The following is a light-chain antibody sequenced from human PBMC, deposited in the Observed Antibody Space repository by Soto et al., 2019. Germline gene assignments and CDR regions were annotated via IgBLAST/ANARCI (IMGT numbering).Light chain of an antibody. V-gene: IGKV3-15*01. CDR1: QSVSSN. J-gene: IGKJ5*01. Sequence: EIVMTQSPATLSVSPGERATLSCRASQSVSSNLAWYQQKPGQAPRLLIYVASTSATGIPARFSGSGSGTEFTLTISSLQSEDFAVYYCQQYNNWPPISFGQGTRLEIK. CDR2: VAS. CDR3: QQYNNWPPIS.